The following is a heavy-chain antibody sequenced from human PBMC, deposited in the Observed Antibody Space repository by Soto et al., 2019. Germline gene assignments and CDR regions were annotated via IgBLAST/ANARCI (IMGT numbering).Heavy chain of an antibody. CDR1: GLIVSTNY. D-gene: IGHD3-10*01. Sequence: GGSLRLSCAASGLIVSTNYMNWVRQAPGKGLEWVSVLYSGGSTHYAGSVKGRFIISRNNSKNTLYLQMNSLRAEDTAVYYCARDRPGDEGDAFDIWGHGTLVTVPS. CDR2: LYSGGST. J-gene: IGHJ3*02. CDR3: ARDRPGDEGDAFDI. V-gene: IGHV3-53*01.